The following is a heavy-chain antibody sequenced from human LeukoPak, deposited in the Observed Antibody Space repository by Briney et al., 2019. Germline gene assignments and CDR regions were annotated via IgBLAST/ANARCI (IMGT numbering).Heavy chain of an antibody. D-gene: IGHD4-23*01. CDR2: IYYSGST. CDR1: GGSISSGDYY. CDR3: ARGGNRYGGNSFDY. Sequence: SETLSLTCTVSGGSISSGDYYWSWIRQPPGKGLEWIGYIYYSGSTYYNPSLKSRVTISVDTSKNQFSLKLSSVTAADTAVYYCARGGNRYGGNSFDYWGQGTPVTVSS. J-gene: IGHJ4*02. V-gene: IGHV4-30-4*08.